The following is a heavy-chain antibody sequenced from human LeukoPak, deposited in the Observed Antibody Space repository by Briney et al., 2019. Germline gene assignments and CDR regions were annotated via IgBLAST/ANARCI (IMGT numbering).Heavy chain of an antibody. D-gene: IGHD3-9*01. CDR2: INPKTRGT. Sequence: GASVKVSCKASGYTFTSYYVYWVRQAPGQGLEWMGWINPKTRGTLYALRFQDRITLTGDPSISTAYMELSRLRSDDSAVYYCARVYYDILADPKHYGMDVWGQGTTVIVSS. V-gene: IGHV1-2*02. CDR1: GYTFTSYY. CDR3: ARVYYDILADPKHYGMDV. J-gene: IGHJ6*02.